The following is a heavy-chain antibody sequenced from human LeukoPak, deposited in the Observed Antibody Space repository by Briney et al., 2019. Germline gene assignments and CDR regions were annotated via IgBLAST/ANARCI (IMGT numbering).Heavy chain of an antibody. CDR2: ISSSSSYI. CDR3: AKDDLGDITMITAY. J-gene: IGHJ4*02. CDR1: GFTFSSYS. D-gene: IGHD3-22*01. Sequence: GGSLRLSCAASGFTFSSYSMNWVRQAPGKGLEWVSSISSSSSYIYYADSVKGRFTISRDNSKNTLYLQMNSLRAEDTAVYYCAKDDLGDITMITAYWGQGTLVTVSS. V-gene: IGHV3-21*04.